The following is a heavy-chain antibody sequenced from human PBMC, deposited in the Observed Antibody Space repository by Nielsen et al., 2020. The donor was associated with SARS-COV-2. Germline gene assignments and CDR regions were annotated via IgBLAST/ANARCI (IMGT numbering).Heavy chain of an antibody. CDR1: GYSISSGYY. D-gene: IGHD2-2*01. J-gene: IGHJ6*02. CDR2: IYHSGST. V-gene: IGHV4-38-2*02. CDR3: ARDHIVVVPAARSVYYYYYGMDV. Sequence: SETLSLTCTVSGYSISSGYYWGWIRPPPGKGLEWIGSIYHSGSTYYNPSLKSRVTISVDRSKNQFSLKLSSVTAADTAVYYCARDHIVVVPAARSVYYYYYGMDVWGQGTTVTVSS.